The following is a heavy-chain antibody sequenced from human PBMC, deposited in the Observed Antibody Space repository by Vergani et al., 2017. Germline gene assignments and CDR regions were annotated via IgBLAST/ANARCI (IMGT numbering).Heavy chain of an antibody. CDR2: IYHSGST. D-gene: IGHD3-22*01. J-gene: IGHJ4*02. CDR1: GYSISSGYY. CDR3: ARHYYDSSGYYFDY. V-gene: IGHV4-38-2*01. Sequence: QVQLQESGPGLVKPSETLSLTCAVSGYSISSGYYWAWIRQPPGQGLEWIESIYHSGSTYYNPSLKSRVTISVDTSKNQFSLKLSSVTAADTAVYYCARHYYDSSGYYFDYWGQGTLVTVSS.